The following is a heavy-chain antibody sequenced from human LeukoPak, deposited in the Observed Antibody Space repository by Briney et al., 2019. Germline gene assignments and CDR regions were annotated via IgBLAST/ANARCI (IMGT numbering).Heavy chain of an antibody. J-gene: IGHJ4*02. CDR2: ISGSGGTT. V-gene: IGHV3-11*01. D-gene: IGHD1-26*01. Sequence: GGSLRLSCAASGFTFSDYHMSWIRQAPGKGLEWVSYISGSGGTTYYADSVKGRFTISRDNSKNTLYLQMNSLRAEDTAVYYCARVGVGATTLFDYWGQGTLVTVSS. CDR3: ARVGVGATTLFDY. CDR1: GFTFSDYH.